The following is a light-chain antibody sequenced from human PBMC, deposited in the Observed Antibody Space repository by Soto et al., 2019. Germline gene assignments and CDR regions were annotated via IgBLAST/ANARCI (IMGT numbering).Light chain of an antibody. Sequence: EIVLTQSPGTLSLSPGERGILSCRASQSVSSSYLAWYQQKPGQAPRLLIYGASYRAAGIPDRFSGSGSGTDFTLTIRRLEPEDFAVYYCHHYGGSPFTFGPGTKLDIQ. CDR3: HHYGGSPFT. V-gene: IGKV3-20*01. CDR1: QSVSSSY. CDR2: GAS. J-gene: IGKJ3*01.